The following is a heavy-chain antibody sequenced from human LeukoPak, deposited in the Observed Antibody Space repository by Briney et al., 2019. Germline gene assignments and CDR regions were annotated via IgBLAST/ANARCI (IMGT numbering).Heavy chain of an antibody. J-gene: IGHJ4*02. CDR1: GYTFTGYY. V-gene: IGHV1-2*02. D-gene: IGHD3-22*01. Sequence: GASVKVSCKASGYTFTGYYMHWVRQAPGPGLEWMGWINPNSGGTNYAQKFQGRVTMTRDTSISTAYMELSRLRSDDTAVYYCARDDLGYYDSSGYWIGQYYFDYWGQGTLVTVSS. CDR2: INPNSGGT. CDR3: ARDDLGYYDSSGYWIGQYYFDY.